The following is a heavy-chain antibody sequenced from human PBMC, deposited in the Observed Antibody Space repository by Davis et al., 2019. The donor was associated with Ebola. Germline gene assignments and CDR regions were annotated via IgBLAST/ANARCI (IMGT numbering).Heavy chain of an antibody. V-gene: IGHV3-23*01. Sequence: GESLKISCAASGFTFSSYAMSWVRQAPGKGLEWVSAISGSGGSTYYADSVKGRFTISRDNSKNTLYLQMNSLRAEDTAVYYCAKDVHRLRFLEWTTYMDVWGKGTTVTVSS. D-gene: IGHD3-3*01. CDR1: GFTFSSYA. J-gene: IGHJ6*03. CDR2: ISGSGGST. CDR3: AKDVHRLRFLEWTTYMDV.